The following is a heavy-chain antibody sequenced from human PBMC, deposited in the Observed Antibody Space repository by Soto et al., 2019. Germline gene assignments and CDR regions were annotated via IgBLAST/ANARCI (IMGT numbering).Heavy chain of an antibody. J-gene: IGHJ3*02. V-gene: IGHV5-51*01. D-gene: IGHD6-13*01. CDR2: IYPGDSDT. Sequence: GESLKISCKGSGYSFTSYWIGWVGQMPGKGLEWMGIIYPGDSDTRYSPSFQGQVTISADKSISTAYLQSSSLKASDTAMYYCATDSSSWYRAAFDIWGQGTMVTVSS. CDR3: ATDSSSWYRAAFDI. CDR1: GYSFTSYW.